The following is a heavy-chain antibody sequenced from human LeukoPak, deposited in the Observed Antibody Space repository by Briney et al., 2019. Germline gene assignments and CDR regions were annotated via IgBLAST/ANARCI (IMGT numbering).Heavy chain of an antibody. CDR3: ARDWGDIVATITGYYYGMDV. Sequence: GGSLRLSCAASGFTFSSCSMNWVRQAPGKGLEWVSSISSSSSYIYYADSVKGRFTISRDNAKSSLYLQMNSLRAEDTAVYYCARDWGDIVATITGYYYGMDVWGQGTTVTVSS. V-gene: IGHV3-21*01. D-gene: IGHD5-12*01. J-gene: IGHJ6*02. CDR2: ISSSSSYI. CDR1: GFTFSSCS.